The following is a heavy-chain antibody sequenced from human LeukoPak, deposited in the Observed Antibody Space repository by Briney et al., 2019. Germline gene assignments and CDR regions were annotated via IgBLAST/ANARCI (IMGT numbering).Heavy chain of an antibody. CDR3: AKDAVAPGSGGDYFDY. V-gene: IGHV3-23*01. D-gene: IGHD3-10*01. CDR1: GFTFSSYA. J-gene: IGHJ4*02. Sequence: GGSLRLSCAASGFTFSSYAMNWVRQAPGKGLEWVSVFRGRGGTTKYADTVKGRFTISRDNSKNTLYLQMKSLRAEDTAVYYCAKDAVAPGSGGDYFDYWGQGTQVTVSS. CDR2: FRGRGGTT.